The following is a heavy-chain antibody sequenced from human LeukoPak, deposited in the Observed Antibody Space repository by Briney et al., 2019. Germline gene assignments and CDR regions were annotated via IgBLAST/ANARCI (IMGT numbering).Heavy chain of an antibody. CDR2: ISYDGSNK. V-gene: IGHV3-30*03. J-gene: IGHJ4*02. Sequence: PGGSLRLSCAASGFTFSSYGMHWVRQAPGKGLEWVAVISYDGSNKYYADSVKGRFTISRDNSKNTLYLQMNSLRAEDTAVYYCARAISPLYDLGVGNYWGQGTLVTVSS. CDR3: ARAISPLYDLGVGNY. D-gene: IGHD3-3*01. CDR1: GFTFSSYG.